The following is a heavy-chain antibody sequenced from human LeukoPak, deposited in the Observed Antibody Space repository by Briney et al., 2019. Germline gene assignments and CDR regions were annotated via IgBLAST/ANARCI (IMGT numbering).Heavy chain of an antibody. D-gene: IGHD6-19*01. J-gene: IGHJ4*02. CDR2: IYYSGST. Sequence: PSQTLSLTCTVSGGSISSGGYYWSWIRQNTGKGLEWIGYIYYSGSTFYSPSLKSRVTISVDTSKNQFSLKLSSVTAADTAFYYCARHELPGMSVSAGFDYWGQGTLVTVSS. CDR3: ARHELPGMSVSAGFDY. V-gene: IGHV4-31*03. CDR1: GGSISSGGYY.